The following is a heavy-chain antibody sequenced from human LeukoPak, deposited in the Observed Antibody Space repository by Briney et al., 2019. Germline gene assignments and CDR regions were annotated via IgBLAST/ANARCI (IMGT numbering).Heavy chain of an antibody. Sequence: GGSLRLSCAASGFTFSSYAMTWVRQAPGKGLEWVSAISGSGHNTYYADSVKGRFTISRNNSKNTVYLQMNSLRAEDTALYYCAKWREGTMVYFDYWGQGTLVTVSS. V-gene: IGHV3-23*01. CDR2: ISGSGHNT. J-gene: IGHJ4*02. D-gene: IGHD3-10*01. CDR1: GFTFSSYA. CDR3: AKWREGTMVYFDY.